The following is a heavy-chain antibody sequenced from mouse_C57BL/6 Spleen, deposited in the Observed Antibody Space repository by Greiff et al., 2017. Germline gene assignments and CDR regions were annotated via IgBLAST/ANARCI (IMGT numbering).Heavy chain of an antibody. CDR1: GYTFTDHT. Sequence: QVQLQQSDAELVKPGASVKISCKVSGYTFTDHTIHWMKQRPEQGLEWIGYIYPRDGSTKDNEKFKGKATLTADKSSSTAYMQLNSLTSEDSAVYFCASALYYGYDENAMDYWGQGTSVTVSS. V-gene: IGHV1-78*01. CDR3: ASALYYGYDENAMDY. CDR2: IYPRDGST. J-gene: IGHJ4*01. D-gene: IGHD2-2*01.